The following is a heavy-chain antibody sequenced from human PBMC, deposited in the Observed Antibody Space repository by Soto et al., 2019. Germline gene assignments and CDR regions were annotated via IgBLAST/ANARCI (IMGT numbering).Heavy chain of an antibody. CDR3: ARVKLTTVKSYYYYGMDV. CDR2: INSDGSST. CDR1: GFTFSSYW. Sequence: GGSLRLSCAASGFTFSSYWMHWVRQAPGKGLVWVSRINSDGSSTSYADSVKGRFTISRDNAKNTLYLQMNSLRAEDTAVYYCARVKLTTVKSYYYYGMDVWGQGTTVTVSS. D-gene: IGHD4-17*01. J-gene: IGHJ6*02. V-gene: IGHV3-74*01.